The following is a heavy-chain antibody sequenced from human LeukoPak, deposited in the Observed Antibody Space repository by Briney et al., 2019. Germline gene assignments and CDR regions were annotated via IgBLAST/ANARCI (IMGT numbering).Heavy chain of an antibody. Sequence: GGSLTLSFSASGFNFYDYGITWVRHAPGRGLEWVSGINWSGGSTNYADSVKGRFTISRDSAKISLDLQMNSLRVEDTALYYCARAHNYDTRDYYYAFSDYWGQGTLVTVSS. CDR1: GFNFYDYG. D-gene: IGHD3-22*01. CDR3: ARAHNYDTRDYYYAFSDY. V-gene: IGHV3-20*03. CDR2: INWSGGST. J-gene: IGHJ4*02.